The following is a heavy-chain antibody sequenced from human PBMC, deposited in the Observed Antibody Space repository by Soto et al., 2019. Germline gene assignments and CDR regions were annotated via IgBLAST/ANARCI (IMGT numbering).Heavy chain of an antibody. Sequence: GGSLRLSCAASAFTFNSYWMHWVRQAPGKGLVWVSRINSDGSDTIYADSVKGRFTISRDNAKNTLYLQMNSLRAEDTAVYYCARWERVTVAGKVGYYYYMDVWGKGTTVTVSS. CDR3: ARWERVTVAGKVGYYYYMDV. J-gene: IGHJ6*03. V-gene: IGHV3-74*01. D-gene: IGHD6-19*01. CDR1: AFTFNSYW. CDR2: INSDGSDT.